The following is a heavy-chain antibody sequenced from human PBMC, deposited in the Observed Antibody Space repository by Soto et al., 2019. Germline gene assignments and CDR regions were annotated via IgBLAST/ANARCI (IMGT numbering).Heavy chain of an antibody. J-gene: IGHJ4*02. CDR3: AHPSGYSPLYYFDY. V-gene: IGHV2-5*01. D-gene: IGHD6-13*01. Sequence: QITLKESGPTLVKPTQTLTLTCTFSGFSLSTSGVGVGWIRQPPGKALGWLALIYWNDDKRYSPSLKSRLTITKDTSKNQVVLTMTNMDPVDTATYYCAHPSGYSPLYYFDYWGQGTLVTVSS. CDR1: GFSLSTSGVG. CDR2: IYWNDDK.